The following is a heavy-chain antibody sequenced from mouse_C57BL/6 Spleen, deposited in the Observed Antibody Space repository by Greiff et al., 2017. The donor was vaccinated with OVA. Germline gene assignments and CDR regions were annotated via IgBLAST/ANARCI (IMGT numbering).Heavy chain of an antibody. CDR1: GYSITSGYY. CDR2: ISYDGSN. D-gene: IGHD2-4*01. J-gene: IGHJ2*01. CDR3: ARRGRSYDYDGFDY. Sequence: ESGPGLVKPSQSLSLTCSVTGYSITSGYYWNWIRQFPGNKLEWMGYISYDGSNNYNPSLKNRISITRDTSKNQFFLKLNSVTTEDTATYYCARRGRSYDYDGFDYWGQGTTLTVSS. V-gene: IGHV3-6*01.